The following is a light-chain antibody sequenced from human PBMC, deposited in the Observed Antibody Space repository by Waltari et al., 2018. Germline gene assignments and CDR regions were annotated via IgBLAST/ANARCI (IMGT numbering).Light chain of an antibody. V-gene: IGLV2-14*03. CDR1: SSDVGGYDY. Sequence: QSALTQPASVSGSPGQSITISCTGTSSDVGGYDYVSWYQQHPGKAPKLMLYDVSNRPLEVSLRCPGSTSGNTASLTISGLQADDEAEYYCGSYTSSTTLAFGTGTKVTVL. J-gene: IGLJ1*01. CDR3: GSYTSSTTLA. CDR2: DVS.